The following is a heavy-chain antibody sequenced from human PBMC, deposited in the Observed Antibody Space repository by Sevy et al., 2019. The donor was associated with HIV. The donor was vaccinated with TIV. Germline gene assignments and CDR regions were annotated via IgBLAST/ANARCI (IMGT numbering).Heavy chain of an antibody. CDR2: TRNKADGYTT. D-gene: IGHD6-13*01. CDR3: ATHAGIAAAGRVFDY. V-gene: IGHV3-72*01. Sequence: GGSLRLSCVASGFTFSDHYMEWVRQAPGKGLEWVGRTRNKADGYTTEYAALLKGRFTISRDESKNSLYLQMNSLKAEDTAVYYCATHAGIAAAGRVFDYWGQGTLVTVSS. CDR1: GFTFSDHY. J-gene: IGHJ4*02.